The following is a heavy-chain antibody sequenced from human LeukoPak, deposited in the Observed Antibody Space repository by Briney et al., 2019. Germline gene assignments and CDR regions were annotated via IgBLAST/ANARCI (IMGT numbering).Heavy chain of an antibody. Sequence: GGSLRLSCAASGLTFSSYAMSWVRQAPGKGLEWVAFIRYDGSNKYYADSVKGRFTISRDNSKNTLYLQMNSLRAEDTAVYYCAKDRFNYFDYWGQGTLVTVSS. V-gene: IGHV3-30*02. CDR2: IRYDGSNK. D-gene: IGHD3-10*01. CDR1: GLTFSSYA. J-gene: IGHJ4*02. CDR3: AKDRFNYFDY.